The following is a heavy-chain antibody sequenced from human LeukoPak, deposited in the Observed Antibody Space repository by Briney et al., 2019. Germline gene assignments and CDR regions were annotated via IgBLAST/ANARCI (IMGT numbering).Heavy chain of an antibody. D-gene: IGHD6-19*01. Sequence: GGSLRLSCAASGFTFSSYSMNWVRQAPGKGLEWVSYISSSSSTIYYADSVKGRFTISRDNAKNSLYLQMNSLREEETAVYYCARDHSSGLPDYWGQGTLVTVSS. V-gene: IGHV3-48*02. CDR2: ISSSSSTI. CDR3: ARDHSSGLPDY. CDR1: GFTFSSYS. J-gene: IGHJ4*02.